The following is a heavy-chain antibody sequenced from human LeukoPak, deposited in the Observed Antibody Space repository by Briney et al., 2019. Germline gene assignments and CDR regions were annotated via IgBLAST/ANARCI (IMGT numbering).Heavy chain of an antibody. V-gene: IGHV4-31*03. J-gene: IGHJ5*02. Sequence: SETLSLTCTVSRGSISSGGYYWSWIRQHPXKGLEWIGYISYSGSTYYDPSLKSRVTISVDTSKNQFSLKLSSVTAADTAVYYCARTSAAYYGIDPWGQGTLVTVSS. CDR1: RGSISSGGYY. D-gene: IGHD3-10*01. CDR3: ARTSAAYYGIDP. CDR2: ISYSGST.